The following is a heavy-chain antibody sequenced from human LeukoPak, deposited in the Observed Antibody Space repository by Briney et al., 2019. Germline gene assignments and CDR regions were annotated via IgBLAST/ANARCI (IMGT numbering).Heavy chain of an antibody. CDR3: ARDSFSNWAYAFDY. Sequence: PGRALILSCAASGFTISNYGMHWVRQAPGKGLEWVAIIWNDGSNKHYADSVKGGIIISRDNSKNTLYLQMNSLRDEDTAVYYCARDSFSNWAYAFDYWGQGTLVTVSS. CDR1: GFTISNYG. J-gene: IGHJ4*02. CDR2: IWNDGSNK. V-gene: IGHV3-33*01. D-gene: IGHD4-11*01.